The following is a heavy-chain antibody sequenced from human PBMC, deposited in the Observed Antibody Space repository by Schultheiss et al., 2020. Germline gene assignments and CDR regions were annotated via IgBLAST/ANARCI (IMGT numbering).Heavy chain of an antibody. Sequence: GGSLRLSCAASGFTFSSYAMSWVRQAPGKGLEWVSAISGSGGSTYYADSVKGRFTISRDNSKNTLYLQMNSLRAEDTAVYYCARSSYYYGSGLDYWGQGTLVTVSS. J-gene: IGHJ4*02. V-gene: IGHV3-23*01. CDR2: ISGSGGST. CDR3: ARSSYYYGSGLDY. CDR1: GFTFSSYA. D-gene: IGHD3-10*01.